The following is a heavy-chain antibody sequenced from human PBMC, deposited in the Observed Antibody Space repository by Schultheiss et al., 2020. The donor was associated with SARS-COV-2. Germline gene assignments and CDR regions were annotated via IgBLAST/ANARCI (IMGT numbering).Heavy chain of an antibody. CDR3: AKAHRSTSSAFDY. CDR1: GFTVSSNY. Sequence: GGSLRLSCAASGFTVSSNYMSWVRQAPGKGLEWVSAISGSGGSTYYADSVKGRFTISRDNSKNTLYLQMNSLRAEDTAVYYCAKAHRSTSSAFDYWGQGTLVTVSS. D-gene: IGHD2/OR15-2a*01. V-gene: IGHV3-23*01. J-gene: IGHJ4*02. CDR2: ISGSGGST.